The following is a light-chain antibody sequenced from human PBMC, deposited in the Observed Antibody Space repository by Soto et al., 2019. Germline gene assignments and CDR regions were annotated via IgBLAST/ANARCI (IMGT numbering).Light chain of an antibody. Sequence: EIVLTQSPGTLSLSPGERATLSCRASQSVSSSYLAWYQQKPGQAPRLLIYGASSRATGIPDRFSGSGSGTAFTLTSIRLEPEDVSVYYCQQYCSSLTFGQGTRLEIK. V-gene: IGKV3-20*01. J-gene: IGKJ5*01. CDR3: QQYCSSLT. CDR1: QSVSSSY. CDR2: GAS.